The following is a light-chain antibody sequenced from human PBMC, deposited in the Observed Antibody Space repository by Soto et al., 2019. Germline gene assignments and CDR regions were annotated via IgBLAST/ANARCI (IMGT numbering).Light chain of an antibody. V-gene: IGKV3-15*01. Sequence: EIVMTQSPAILSVSPGDRATLSFRAGQSVSNNLACYQQKPGQTPRLVINGASNRATGVPARFSGSGCGTDFTLTISSLQSEDFAVYYCLQYGDWHRTFGQGTKVDIK. J-gene: IGKJ1*01. CDR2: GAS. CDR3: LQYGDWHRT. CDR1: QSVSNN.